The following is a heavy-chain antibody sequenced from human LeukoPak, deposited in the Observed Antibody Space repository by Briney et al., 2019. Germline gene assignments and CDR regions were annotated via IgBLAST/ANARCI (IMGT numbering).Heavy chain of an antibody. V-gene: IGHV3-23*01. D-gene: IGHD5-24*01. CDR3: ARDRQMATITLNFDY. Sequence: GGSLRLSCAASGFTFSSYAMSWVRQAPGKGLEWVSAISSSGSTTYYADSVKGRFTISRDNAKNSLYLQMNSLRAEDTAVYYCARDRQMATITLNFDYWGQGILVTVSS. J-gene: IGHJ4*02. CDR1: GFTFSSYA. CDR2: ISSSGSTT.